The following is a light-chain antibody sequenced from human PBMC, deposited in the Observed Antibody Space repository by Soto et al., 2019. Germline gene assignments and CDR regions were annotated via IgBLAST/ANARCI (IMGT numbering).Light chain of an antibody. V-gene: IGLV1-51*02. CDR1: SSNIGNNY. Sequence: QAVVTQPPSVSAAPGQKVTISCSGSSSNIGNNYVSWYQQLPGTAPKLLIYENNKRPSGIPDRFSGSKSGTSATLGITGLQTGDEADYYCGTWDSSLSARVFGGGTMLTVL. CDR3: GTWDSSLSARV. CDR2: ENN. J-gene: IGLJ3*02.